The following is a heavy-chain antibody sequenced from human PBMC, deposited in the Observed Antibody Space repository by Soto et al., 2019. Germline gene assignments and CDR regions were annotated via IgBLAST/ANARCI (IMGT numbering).Heavy chain of an antibody. CDR1: GGTFRSYP. Sequence: SVKVSCKASGGTFRSYPISWVRQAPGQGLEWMGGIIPIFDITNYAQKFQGRVTITADESTSTAYMELSSLGSDDTAVYYCARPDEGGYSSNHHYYYALDVWGQGTTVTVSS. V-gene: IGHV1-69*13. D-gene: IGHD3-22*01. CDR3: ARPDEGGYSSNHHYYYALDV. J-gene: IGHJ6*02. CDR2: IIPIFDIT.